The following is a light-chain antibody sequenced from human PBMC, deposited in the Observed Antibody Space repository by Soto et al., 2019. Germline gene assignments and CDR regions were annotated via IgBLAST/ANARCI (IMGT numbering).Light chain of an antibody. CDR1: QSVGNNF. CDR3: HQYASSPRT. Sequence: EIVLTQSPGTLSLSPGERAALSCRASQSVGNNFLGWYQQKPGQSPRLLIYHATNRATGIPDRFSGTASGTDFTLTISRLEPEDFAVYYCHQYASSPRTFGGGTKVEIK. J-gene: IGKJ4*01. V-gene: IGKV3-20*01. CDR2: HAT.